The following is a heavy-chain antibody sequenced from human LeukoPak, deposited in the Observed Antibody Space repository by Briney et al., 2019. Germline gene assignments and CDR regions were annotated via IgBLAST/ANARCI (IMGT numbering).Heavy chain of an antibody. J-gene: IGHJ5*02. Sequence: GGSLRLSCAASGFTFNKYWMSWVRQAAGKGLEWVANINQDGTKRFYVDSVKGRFTVSRDNASLYLHMNNPRAEDTAVYYCARPPGYFYATTGQLDGDLWGQGTLVTVSS. D-gene: IGHD3-22*01. V-gene: IGHV3-7*01. CDR3: ARPPGYFYATTGQLDGDL. CDR1: GFTFNKYW. CDR2: INQDGTKR.